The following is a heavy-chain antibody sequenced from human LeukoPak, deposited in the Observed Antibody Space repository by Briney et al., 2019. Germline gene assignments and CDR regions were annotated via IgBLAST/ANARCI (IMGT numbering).Heavy chain of an antibody. CDR2: IYYSGST. J-gene: IGHJ2*01. CDR1: GGSISSYY. D-gene: IGHD6-13*01. CDR3: AGSSWYGYFDL. V-gene: IGHV4-59*01. Sequence: SETLSLTCTVSGGSISSYYWSWIRQPPGKGLEWIGYIYYSGSTNYNPSLKSRVTISVDTSKNQFSLKLSSVTAADTAVYYCAGSSWYGYFDLWGRGTLVTVSS.